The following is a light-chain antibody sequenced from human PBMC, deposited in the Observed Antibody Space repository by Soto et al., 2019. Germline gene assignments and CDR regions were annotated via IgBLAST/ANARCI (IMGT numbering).Light chain of an antibody. CDR2: GNS. J-gene: IGLJ3*02. CDR3: QSHGV. Sequence: QSVLTQPPSVSGAPGQRVTISCTGSSSNIGAGYDVHWYQQLPGTAPKLLIYGNSNRPSGVPDRFSGSKSGTSASLAITGLQAEDEADYYCQSHGVFGGGTKLTVL. CDR1: SSNIGAGYD. V-gene: IGLV1-40*01.